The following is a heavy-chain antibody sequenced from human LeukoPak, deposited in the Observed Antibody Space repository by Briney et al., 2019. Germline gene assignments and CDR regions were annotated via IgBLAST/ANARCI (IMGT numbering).Heavy chain of an antibody. CDR1: GFTFSSYA. CDR2: ISGSGGST. J-gene: IGHJ4*02. CDR3: AKAMVRGVITLFDY. Sequence: PGGSLRLSCAASGFTFSSYAMSWVRQAPGKGLEWVSAISGSGGSTYYADSVKGRFTISRDNSKNTLYLQMNSLGAEDTAVYYCAKAMVRGVITLFDYWGQGTLVTVSS. D-gene: IGHD3-10*01. V-gene: IGHV3-23*01.